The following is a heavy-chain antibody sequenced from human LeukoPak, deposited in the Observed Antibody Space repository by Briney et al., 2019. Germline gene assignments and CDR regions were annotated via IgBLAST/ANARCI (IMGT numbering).Heavy chain of an antibody. CDR1: GFTLTTYS. CDR2: ISSDSTYK. CDR3: SRERVGAGIGDGYDM. J-gene: IGHJ3*02. Sequence: PGGSLRLSCAASGFTLTTYSMNWVRQVSGKGLEWVSSISSDSTYKYHADSVKGRFTISRDNARNSLYLQMNSLTAEDTAVYYCSRERVGAGIGDGYDMWGQETFATVSS. V-gene: IGHV3-21*01. D-gene: IGHD6-19*01.